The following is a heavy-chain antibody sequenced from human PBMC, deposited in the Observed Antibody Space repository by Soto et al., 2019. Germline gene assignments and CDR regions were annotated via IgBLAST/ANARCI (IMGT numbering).Heavy chain of an antibody. J-gene: IGHJ6*02. Sequence: QVQLVQSGAEVKKPGSSVKVSCKASGGTFSSYAISWVRQAPGQVLEWMGGIIPIFGTANYAQKFQGRVTITADESTSTAYMELSSLRSEDTAVYYCARARYCSSTSCYYYYYYGMDVWGQGTTVTVSS. D-gene: IGHD2-2*01. CDR1: GGTFSSYA. CDR3: ARARYCSSTSCYYYYYYGMDV. V-gene: IGHV1-69*01. CDR2: IIPIFGTA.